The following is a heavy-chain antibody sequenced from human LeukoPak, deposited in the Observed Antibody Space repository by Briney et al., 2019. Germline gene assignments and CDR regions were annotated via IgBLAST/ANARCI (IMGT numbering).Heavy chain of an antibody. CDR3: ARANVDYYGSGSYYSRMDV. Sequence: SVKVSCKASGGTFSSYAISWVRQAPGQGLEWMGGIIPTFGTANYAQKFQGRVTITADESTSTAYMELSSLRSEDTAVYYCARANVDYYGSGSYYSRMDVWGKGTTVTISS. CDR1: GGTFSSYA. V-gene: IGHV1-69*13. CDR2: IIPTFGTA. J-gene: IGHJ6*04. D-gene: IGHD3-10*01.